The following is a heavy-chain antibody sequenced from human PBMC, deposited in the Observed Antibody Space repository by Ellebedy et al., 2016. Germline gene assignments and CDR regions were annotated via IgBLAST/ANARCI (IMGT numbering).Heavy chain of an antibody. CDR1: GGSISSFY. D-gene: IGHD1-26*01. Sequence: SETLSLXXTVSGGSISSFYWSWIRQPPGKGLEWIGYIHYSGATNYKSSLNSRVTISLDTSKNQFSLKLNSVTAADTAVYYCARSIVSLGLVDWFNPWGQGTLVTVSS. J-gene: IGHJ5*02. V-gene: IGHV4-59*13. CDR2: IHYSGAT. CDR3: ARSIVSLGLVDWFNP.